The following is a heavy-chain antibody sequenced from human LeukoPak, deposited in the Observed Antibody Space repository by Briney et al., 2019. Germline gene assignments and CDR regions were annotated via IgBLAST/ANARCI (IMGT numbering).Heavy chain of an antibody. D-gene: IGHD5-24*01. CDR1: GGSFSGYS. Sequence: SETLSLTCAVYGGSFSGYSWNWIRQPPVKGLEWIGEINHSGGTNYNPSPKSRVTISVDTSKKQFSLKLTSVTAADTAMYFCATGREGWFDPWGQGSLVTVSS. CDR2: INHSGGT. CDR3: ATGREGWFDP. J-gene: IGHJ5*02. V-gene: IGHV4-34*01.